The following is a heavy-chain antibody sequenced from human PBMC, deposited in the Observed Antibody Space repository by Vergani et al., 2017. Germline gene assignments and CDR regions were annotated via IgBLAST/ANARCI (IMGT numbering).Heavy chain of an antibody. CDR2: IKQDGSEK. CDR3: VRDVRVSRT. V-gene: IGHV3-7*01. Sequence: VQLVESGGGVVQPGRSLRLSCAASGFTFSSYAMHWVRQAPGKGLEWVANIKQDGSEKYYVDSVRGRFTISRDNAKNSLYLQMNSLRAEDTAVYYCVRDVRVSRTWGQGTLVAVSS. J-gene: IGHJ3*01. CDR1: GFTFSSYA.